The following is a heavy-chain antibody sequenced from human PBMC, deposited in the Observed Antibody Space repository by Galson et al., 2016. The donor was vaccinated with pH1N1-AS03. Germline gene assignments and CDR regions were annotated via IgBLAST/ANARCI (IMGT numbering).Heavy chain of an antibody. J-gene: IGHJ4*02. CDR3: ARATWWELPYFDY. CDR1: GASITSAGYY. CDR2: IYFTGST. D-gene: IGHD1-26*01. V-gene: IGHV4-31*03. Sequence: CTVSGASITSAGYYWSWIRQYPGKGLEWAGHIYFTGSTYYNPSLKSRLTISLYTSKNHFSLKLTSVTAADTAFYYCARATWWELPYFDYWGQGTLVTVSS.